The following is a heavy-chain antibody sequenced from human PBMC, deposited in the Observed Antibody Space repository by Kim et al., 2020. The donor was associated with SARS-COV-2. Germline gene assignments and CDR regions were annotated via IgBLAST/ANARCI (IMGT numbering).Heavy chain of an antibody. Sequence: GGSLRLSCAASGFTVSPNYMSWVRQAPGRGLEWVSIIYDGGTTYYADSVKGRFTISRDNSKNTLYLQMNSLRVEDTAVYYCARDGRTFGVNWFDLWGQGTLVTVSS. D-gene: IGHD3-10*01. CDR1: GFTVSPNY. CDR2: IYDGGTT. V-gene: IGHV3-53*01. J-gene: IGHJ5*02. CDR3: ARDGRTFGVNWFDL.